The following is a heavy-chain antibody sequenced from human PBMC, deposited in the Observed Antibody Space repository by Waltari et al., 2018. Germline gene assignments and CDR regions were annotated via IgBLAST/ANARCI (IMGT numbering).Heavy chain of an antibody. CDR3: ARAGPGEVRFSSYFDY. J-gene: IGHJ4*02. V-gene: IGHV4-34*01. D-gene: IGHD3-3*01. Sequence: QVQLQQWGAGLLKPSETLSLTCAVYVGSFSCYYWSCIRQPPGKGLEWIGEINHSGSTNYNPSLKSRVTISVDTSKNQFSLKLSSVTAADTAVYYCARAGPGEVRFSSYFDYWGQGTLVTVSS. CDR2: INHSGST. CDR1: VGSFSCYY.